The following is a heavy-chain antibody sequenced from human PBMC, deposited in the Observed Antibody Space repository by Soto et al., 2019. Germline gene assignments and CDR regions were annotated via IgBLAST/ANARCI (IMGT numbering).Heavy chain of an antibody. CDR1: GYTFTGYY. Sequence: ASVKVSCKASGYTFTGYYMHWVRQAPGQGLEWMGWINPNSGGTNYAQKFQGWVTMTRDTSISTAYMELRSLTSDDTAVYYCGREGQQLAQEKYYQFNGMDVWGQGTTVTVSS. J-gene: IGHJ6*02. V-gene: IGHV1-2*04. D-gene: IGHD6-13*01. CDR3: GREGQQLAQEKYYQFNGMDV. CDR2: INPNSGGT.